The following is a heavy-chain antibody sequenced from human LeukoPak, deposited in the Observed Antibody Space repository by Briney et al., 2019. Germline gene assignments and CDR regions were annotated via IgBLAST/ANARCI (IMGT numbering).Heavy chain of an antibody. CDR1: GTSMNNYW. J-gene: IGHJ6*03. D-gene: IGHD3-22*01. Sequence: SETLSLTSNVSGTSMNNYWWSWLRPPPGTGLQWMGNIYYTGNTNYNPSLKSRVSISVDTSKSQFSLTLRSVSAADTAVYYCARRPYYYDTSNPAYYYYMDVWGKGTTVTVSS. CDR2: IYYTGNT. V-gene: IGHV4-59*08. CDR3: ARRPYYYDTSNPAYYYYMDV.